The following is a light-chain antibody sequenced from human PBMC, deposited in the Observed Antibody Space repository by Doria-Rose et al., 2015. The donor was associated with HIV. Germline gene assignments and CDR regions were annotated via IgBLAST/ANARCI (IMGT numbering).Light chain of an antibody. J-gene: IGLJ2*01. Sequence: VSVSPGQTARITCSGDGLPSQYAYWYQQKPGQAPVLVIYKDSERPSGIPERISGSSSGTTVTLTISGVQAEDEADYHCQSADSSGTFLFGGGTKLTVL. V-gene: IGLV3-25*03. CDR2: KDS. CDR3: QSADSSGTFL. CDR1: GLPSQY.